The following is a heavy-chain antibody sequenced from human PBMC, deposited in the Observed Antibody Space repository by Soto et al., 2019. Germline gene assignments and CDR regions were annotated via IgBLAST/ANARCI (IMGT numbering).Heavy chain of an antibody. D-gene: IGHD6-6*01. CDR2: IYYSGST. CDR1: GGSISSSSYY. V-gene: IGHV4-39*01. Sequence: SETLSLTCTVSGGSISSSSYYWGWIRQPPGKGLEWIGSIYYSGSTYYNPSLKSRVTISVDTSKNHFSLKLRSVTAADTAVYYCARSRSIAARPGLWWFDPWGQGTLVTVSS. CDR3: ARSRSIAARPGLWWFDP. J-gene: IGHJ5*02.